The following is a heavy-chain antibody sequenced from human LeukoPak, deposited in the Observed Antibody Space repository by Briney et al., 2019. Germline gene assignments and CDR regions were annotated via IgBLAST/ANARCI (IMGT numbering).Heavy chain of an antibody. V-gene: IGHV1-18*01. CDR1: GYTFTSYG. CDR3: ARDRGSGSPKGDLGAFDI. J-gene: IGHJ3*02. D-gene: IGHD1-26*01. Sequence: ASVKVSCKASGYTFTSYGISWVRQAPGQGLEWMGWISAYNGNTNYAQKLQGRVTMTRDTSISTAYMELSRLRSDDTAVYYCARDRGSGSPKGDLGAFDIWGQGTMVTVSS. CDR2: ISAYNGNT.